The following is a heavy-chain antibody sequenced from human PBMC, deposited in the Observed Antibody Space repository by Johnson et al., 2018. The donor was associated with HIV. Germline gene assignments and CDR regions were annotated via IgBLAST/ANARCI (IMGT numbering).Heavy chain of an antibody. CDR1: GFTVSSNY. Sequence: EQLVESGGGLAQPGGSLRLSCAASGFTVSSNYMSWIRQAPGKGLEWVSRINSDGSSTSYADSVKGRFTISRDNAKNTLYLQMDSLGAEDTAVYYCARVQLLADDVFNIWGQGTMVTVSS. CDR2: INSDGSST. J-gene: IGHJ3*02. CDR3: ARVQLLADDVFNI. D-gene: IGHD3-10*01. V-gene: IGHV3-74*02.